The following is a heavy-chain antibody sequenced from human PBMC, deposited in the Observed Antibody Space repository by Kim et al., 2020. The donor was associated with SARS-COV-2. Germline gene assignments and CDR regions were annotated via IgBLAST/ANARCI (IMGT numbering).Heavy chain of an antibody. Sequence: ASVKVSCKASGYTFSSYGISWVRQAPGQGLEWMGWISVYNGNTKYVQKFQGRVTMTTDTSTSTAYMELRGLRSDDTAVYYCAMGEFHNYYYAMDVWGQGTTVIVSS. D-gene: IGHD3-16*01. CDR3: AMGEFHNYYYAMDV. J-gene: IGHJ6*02. CDR1: GYTFSSYG. V-gene: IGHV1-18*01. CDR2: ISVYNGNT.